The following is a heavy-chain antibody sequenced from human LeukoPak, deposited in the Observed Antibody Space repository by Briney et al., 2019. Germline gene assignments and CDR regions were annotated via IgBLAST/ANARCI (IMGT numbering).Heavy chain of an antibody. CDR3: ARGGWSLDY. D-gene: IGHD6-19*01. V-gene: IGHV4-59*11. CDR1: GDSISSHY. CDR2: IHYSGAT. J-gene: IGHJ4*02. Sequence: PSETLSLTCTVSGDSISSHYWTWIRQPPGKGLEWVGYIHYSGATNYNPSLKSRITTSLATSKNQFSLKLNSLTAADTAVYYCARGGWSLDYWGQGTLVTVSS.